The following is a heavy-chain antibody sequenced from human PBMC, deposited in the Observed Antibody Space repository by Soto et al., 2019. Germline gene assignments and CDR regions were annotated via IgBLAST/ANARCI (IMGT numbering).Heavy chain of an antibody. V-gene: IGHV4-59*08. CDR2: VYYGGST. J-gene: IGHJ5*02. CDR3: ARREVMTIDWFDP. D-gene: IGHD3-22*01. Sequence: PSETLSLTCTVSGGSISGYYWSWIRQPPGKGLEWIGYVYYGGSTNYNPSLQSRVTIDLDTSKNQFSLKLRSVTAADTAVYYCARREVMTIDWFDPWGQGTLVSISS. CDR1: GGSISGYY.